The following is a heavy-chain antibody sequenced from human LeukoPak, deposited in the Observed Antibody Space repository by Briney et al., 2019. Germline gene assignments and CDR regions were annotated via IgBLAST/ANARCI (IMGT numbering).Heavy chain of an antibody. D-gene: IGHD3-22*01. CDR1: GGSFSGYY. J-gene: IGHJ4*02. Sequence: SETLSLTCAVYGGSFSGYYWSWIRQPPGKGLEWIGEINHSGSTNYNPSLKSRVTISVDTSKNQFSLKLSSVTAADTAVYYCARRLFKVYYDSSGPERFDYWGQGTLVTVSS. CDR2: INHSGST. CDR3: ARRLFKVYYDSSGPERFDY. V-gene: IGHV4-34*01.